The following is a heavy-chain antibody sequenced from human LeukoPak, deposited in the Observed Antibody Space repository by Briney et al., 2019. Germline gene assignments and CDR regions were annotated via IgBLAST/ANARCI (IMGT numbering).Heavy chain of an antibody. V-gene: IGHV4-39*01. D-gene: IGHD3-16*01. J-gene: IGHJ4*02. CDR3: ARHGAAGY. CDR1: GGSISSSSYY. CDR2: IYYSGST. Sequence: SETLSLTCTVSGGSISSSSYYWGWIRQPPGKGLEWIGSIYYSGSTYYNPSLKSRVTISVDTSKNQFSLKLSSVTAADTAVYYCARHGAAGYWGQGTLVTVSS.